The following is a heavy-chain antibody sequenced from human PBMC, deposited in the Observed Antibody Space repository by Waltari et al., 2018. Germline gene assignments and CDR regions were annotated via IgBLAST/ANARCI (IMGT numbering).Heavy chain of an antibody. CDR3: GGEREKGGGGVYAFDI. CDR2: VKPNDGGT. D-gene: IGHD3-16*01. J-gene: IGHJ3*02. V-gene: IGHV1-2*06. CDR1: GYTFTGYY. Sequence: QVQLVQSGAEVKKPGASVKVSCKASGYTFTGYYMHWVRQAPGQGLEWMGRVKPNDGGTNYAQNVQGRVTMTRDTSNSTAYMELSRLRSDDTAVNYWGGEREKGGGGVYAFDIWGQGTMVTVSS.